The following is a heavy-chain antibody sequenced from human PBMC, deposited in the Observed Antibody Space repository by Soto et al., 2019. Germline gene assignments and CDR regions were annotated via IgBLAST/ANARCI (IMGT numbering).Heavy chain of an antibody. Sequence: QLQLQESGPGLVKPSETLSLTCNVSGVSISDTSYYWGWIRQPTGKGLEWIGTIYFNRNTFYNPSLKSRLTISVDTSKNQISLRLTSVTAADTAVYYCARQGSYWGQGTLVAVSS. J-gene: IGHJ4*02. CDR1: GVSISDTSYY. CDR3: ARQGSY. V-gene: IGHV4-39*01. CDR2: IYFNRNT.